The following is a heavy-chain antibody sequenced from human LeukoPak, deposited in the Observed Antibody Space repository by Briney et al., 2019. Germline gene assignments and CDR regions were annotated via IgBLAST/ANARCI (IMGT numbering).Heavy chain of an antibody. Sequence: NPSERLSPACTVAGAPLSSVGHDLDWIRQAPGKGLEWIGSLLYNGNTWYNPSLESRVTISVDTSENQFYLTLTSVNAADTALYFCTSRVSGNVRNYADMDFWGLGTSVTVSS. D-gene: IGHD1-7*01. CDR1: GAPLSSVGHD. J-gene: IGHJ6*02. V-gene: IGHV4-39*01. CDR3: TSRVSGNVRNYADMDF. CDR2: LLYNGNT.